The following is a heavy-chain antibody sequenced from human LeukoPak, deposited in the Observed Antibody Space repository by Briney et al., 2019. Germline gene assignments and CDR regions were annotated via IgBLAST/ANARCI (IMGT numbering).Heavy chain of an antibody. CDR1: GFTFSTYA. CDR2: ISGSGGYT. V-gene: IGHV3-23*01. D-gene: IGHD1-1*01. J-gene: IGHJ4*02. Sequence: GGSLRLSCAASGFTFSTYAMSWVRQAPGKGLEWVSSISGSGGYTFYADSVKGRFTISRDNSKNTLYLQMNSLRADDTAIYYCAKEAGERRQQQAADYRGQGSLVTVSS. CDR3: AKEAGERRQQQAADY.